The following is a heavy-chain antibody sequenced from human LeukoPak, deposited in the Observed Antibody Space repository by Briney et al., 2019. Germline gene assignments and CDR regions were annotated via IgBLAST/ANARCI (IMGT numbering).Heavy chain of an antibody. CDR2: TYYRSKGYD. Sequence: SQTLSLTCAISGDSVSSKSAAWNWIRQSPSRGLEWLGRTYYRSKGYDDYAVSVRRRITINADTSENHFSLHLNSVTPEATAVSYRSRSLFRQPVEPLDSWGQGTLVTVSS. J-gene: IGHJ4*02. D-gene: IGHD1-1*01. CDR3: SRSLFRQPVEPLDS. V-gene: IGHV6-1*01. CDR1: GDSVSSKSAA.